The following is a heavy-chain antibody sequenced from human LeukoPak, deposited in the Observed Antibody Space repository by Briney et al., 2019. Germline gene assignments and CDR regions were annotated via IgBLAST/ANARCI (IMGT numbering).Heavy chain of an antibody. Sequence: GGSLRLSCAASGFTFSSYAMHWVPQAPGKGLEYVSAISSNGGSTYYANSVKGRFTISRDNSKNTLYLQMGSLRAEGMAVYYCARILGSFWSGYPDYWGQGTLVTVSS. CDR1: GFTFSSYA. CDR2: ISSNGGST. CDR3: ARILGSFWSGYPDY. D-gene: IGHD3-3*01. V-gene: IGHV3-64*01. J-gene: IGHJ4*02.